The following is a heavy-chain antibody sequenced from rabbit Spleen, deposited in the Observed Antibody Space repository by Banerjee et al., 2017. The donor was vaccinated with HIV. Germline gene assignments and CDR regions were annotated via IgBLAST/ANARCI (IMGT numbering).Heavy chain of an antibody. J-gene: IGHJ4*01. CDR2: VYAGSSGST. D-gene: IGHD2-1*01. CDR1: GFSFNSGYD. Sequence: QSLEESGGGLVKPGASLTLTCKASGFSFNSGYDMCWVRQAPGKGLEWIACVYAGSSGSTYSATWAKGRFTISKTSSTTVTLQMTSLTAADTATYFCARGSAAMPMVITGFYFNLWGPGTLVTVS. V-gene: IGHV1S40*01. CDR3: ARGSAAMPMVITGFYFNL.